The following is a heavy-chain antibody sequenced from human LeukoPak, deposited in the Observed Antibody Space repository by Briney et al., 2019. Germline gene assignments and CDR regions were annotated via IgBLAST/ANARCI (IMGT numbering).Heavy chain of an antibody. CDR1: GFTFDDYA. Sequence: PGRSLRLSCAASGFTFDDYAMHWVRQAPGKGLEWVSGISWDSGSIGYTDSVKGRFTISRDNAKNSLYLQMNSLRAEDTALYYCAGGKYSSTLGTFDYWGQGTLVTVSS. CDR3: AGGKYSSTLGTFDY. J-gene: IGHJ4*02. V-gene: IGHV3-9*01. D-gene: IGHD6-13*01. CDR2: ISWDSGSI.